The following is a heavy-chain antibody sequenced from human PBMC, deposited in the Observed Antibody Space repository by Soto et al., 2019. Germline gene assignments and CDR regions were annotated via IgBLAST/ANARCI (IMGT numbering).Heavy chain of an antibody. CDR3: VKPYTSGWHYVQH. V-gene: IGHV4-39*01. J-gene: IGHJ1*01. D-gene: IGHD6-19*01. CDR1: GDSIRGSTSS. Sequence: QLQLQESGPRLVKPSETLSLTCGVSGDSIRGSTSSWGWIRQPPGQGLQWIGSTYHSGRTCYNSSLKSRVTISVDTSKNQFSLKLRSVTAADTAVYYCVKPYTSGWHYVQHWGRGTLVTVSS. CDR2: TYHSGRT.